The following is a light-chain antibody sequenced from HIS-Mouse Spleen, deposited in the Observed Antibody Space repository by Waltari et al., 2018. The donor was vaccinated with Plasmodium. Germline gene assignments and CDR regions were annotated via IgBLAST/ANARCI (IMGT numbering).Light chain of an antibody. J-gene: IGLJ1*01. CDR2: DVR. CDR1: SSDVGGYHY. V-gene: IGLV2-14*01. CDR3: SSYTSSSTLLYV. Sequence: QSALTQPASVSGSPGQSITISCTGTSSDVGGYHYVSWYQQHPGKAPKCMIDDVRNRPSGVSNRFSGSKSGNTASLTISGLQAEDEADYYCSSYTSSSTLLYVFGTGTKVTVL.